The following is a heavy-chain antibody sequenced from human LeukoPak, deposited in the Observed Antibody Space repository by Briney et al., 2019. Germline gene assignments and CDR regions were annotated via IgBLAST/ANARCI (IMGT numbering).Heavy chain of an antibody. V-gene: IGHV3-21*01. CDR2: ISSSSSYI. CDR3: AREFIAARAVQFDY. J-gene: IGHJ4*02. D-gene: IGHD6-6*01. Sequence: GGSLRLSCAASGFTFSSYSMNWVRQAPGKGLEWVSSISSSSSYIYYADSVKGRFTISRDNAKDSLYLQMNSLRAEDTAVYYCAREFIAARAVQFDYWGQGTLVTVSS. CDR1: GFTFSSYS.